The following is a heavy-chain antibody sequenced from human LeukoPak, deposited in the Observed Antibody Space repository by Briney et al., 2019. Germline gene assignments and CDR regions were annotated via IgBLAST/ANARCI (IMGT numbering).Heavy chain of an antibody. D-gene: IGHD6-13*01. V-gene: IGHV5-51*01. CDR2: IYPSDSDT. CDR1: GFSFTGYW. Sequence: GESLKISCQASGFSFTGYWIGWVRQMPGKGLEWMGIIYPSDSDTKYSPSFRGQVTISADKSITTAYLQWSSLKASDTAIYYCARESRSSRTIDYWGQGTQVTVSS. CDR3: ARESRSSRTIDY. J-gene: IGHJ4*02.